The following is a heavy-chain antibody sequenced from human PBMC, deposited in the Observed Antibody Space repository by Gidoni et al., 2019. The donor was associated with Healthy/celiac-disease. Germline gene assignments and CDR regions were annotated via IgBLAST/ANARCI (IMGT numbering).Heavy chain of an antibody. CDR2: IYYSGST. V-gene: IGHV4-39*01. J-gene: IGHJ6*03. D-gene: IGHD3-22*01. CDR3: ARGPESYDSSGYYYSYYYYMDV. Sequence: QLQLQESGPGLVKPSETLSLTCTVSGCSISSSSYYWGWIRQPPGKGLEWIGSIYYSGSTYYNPSLKSRVTISVDTSKNQFSLKLSSVTAADTAVYYCARGPESYDSSGYYYSYYYYMDVWGKGTTVTVSS. CDR1: GCSISSSSYY.